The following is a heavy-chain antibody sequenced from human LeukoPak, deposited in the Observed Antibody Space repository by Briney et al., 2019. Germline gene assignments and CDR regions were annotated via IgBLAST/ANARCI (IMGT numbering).Heavy chain of an antibody. CDR3: ARDQYSYDHADH. CDR2: IYSGPTT. V-gene: IGHV3-66*01. CDR1: GFTVSSNY. D-gene: IGHD5-18*01. J-gene: IGHJ4*02. Sequence: GGSLRLSCAASGFTVSSNYMSWVGHAPGKGLELVSGIYSGPTTYYDDSVKGRIPITRDKSKNKLQLQMNSRRAEDTAVYYYARDQYSYDHADHWGQGTLVTVSS.